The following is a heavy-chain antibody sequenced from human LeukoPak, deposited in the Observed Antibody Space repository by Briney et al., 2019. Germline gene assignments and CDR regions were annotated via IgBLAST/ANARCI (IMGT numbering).Heavy chain of an antibody. CDR3: AKDRGSGWGIDY. CDR1: GFTFSSYA. J-gene: IGHJ4*02. D-gene: IGHD6-19*01. V-gene: IGHV3-23*01. CDR2: ISGSGGST. Sequence: GGSLRLSCAASGFTFSSYAMSWVRQAPGKGLEWVSTISGSGGSTNYADSAKGRLTISRDNSKNTLHLQMNSLRAEDTAVYHCAKDRGSGWGIDYWGQGTLVTVSS.